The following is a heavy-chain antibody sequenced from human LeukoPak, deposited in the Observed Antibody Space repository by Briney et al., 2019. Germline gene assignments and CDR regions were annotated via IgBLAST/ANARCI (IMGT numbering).Heavy chain of an antibody. Sequence: GGSLRLSCAASGFTFSSYWMHWVRHAPGKGLGWVSRINSDGSSTNYADSVKGRFTISRDNAKNTLYLQMNSLRAEDTAVYYCARALPDYYGSGSYSNWGQGTLVTVSS. V-gene: IGHV3-74*01. CDR2: INSDGSST. CDR3: ARALPDYYGSGSYSN. D-gene: IGHD3-10*01. CDR1: GFTFSSYW. J-gene: IGHJ4*02.